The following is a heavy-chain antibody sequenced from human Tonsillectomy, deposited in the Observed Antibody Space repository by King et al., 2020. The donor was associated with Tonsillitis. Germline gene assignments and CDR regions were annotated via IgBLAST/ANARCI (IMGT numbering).Heavy chain of an antibody. V-gene: IGHV4-31*03. D-gene: IGHD2-15*01. Sequence: QLQLQESGPGLVKPSQTLSLTCTVSCGSISGGGYYWSWIRQPPGKGLEWIGYIYNSGHTYYNPSLQRRLTISVDTSKNQFSLKLSSVTAADTAVCYCGRYEGGVFDPWGQGTLVTVSS. J-gene: IGHJ5*02. CDR3: GRYEGGVFDP. CDR2: IYNSGHT. CDR1: CGSISGGGYY.